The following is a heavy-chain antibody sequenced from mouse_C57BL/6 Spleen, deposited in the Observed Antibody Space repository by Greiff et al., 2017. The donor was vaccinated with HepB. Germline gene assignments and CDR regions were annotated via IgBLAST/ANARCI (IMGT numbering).Heavy chain of an antibody. CDR2: IYPGSGST. D-gene: IGHD1-1*01. CDR1: GYTFTSYW. CDR3: ARNQYYYGSSYGAMDY. Sequence: QVQLQQSGAELVKPGASVKMSCKASGYTFTSYWITWVKQRPGQGLEWIGDIYPGSGSTNYNEKFKSKATLTVDTSSSTAYMQLSSLTSEDSAVYYCARNQYYYGSSYGAMDYWGQGTSVTVSS. J-gene: IGHJ4*01. V-gene: IGHV1-55*01.